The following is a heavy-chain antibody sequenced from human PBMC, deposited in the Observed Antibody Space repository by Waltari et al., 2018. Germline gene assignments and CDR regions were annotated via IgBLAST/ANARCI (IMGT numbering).Heavy chain of an antibody. CDR2: ISHSGVT. CDR3: ARTWGNSPPLGWFDP. Sequence: QVQLHQWGAGLLKPSETLSLTCAVSGGPFIDYSWSWIRQSPGEGLEWIGEISHSGVTHYHPSLRSRVTMSVDTIKKQFSLMLTSVTAADTAVYFCARTWGNSPPLGWFDPWGRGTRVTISS. J-gene: IGHJ5*01. V-gene: IGHV4-34*01. D-gene: IGHD7-27*01. CDR1: GGPFIDYS.